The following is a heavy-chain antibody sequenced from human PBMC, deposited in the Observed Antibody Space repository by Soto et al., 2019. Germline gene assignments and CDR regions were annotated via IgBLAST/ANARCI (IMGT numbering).Heavy chain of an antibody. J-gene: IGHJ4*02. D-gene: IGHD5-12*01. CDR3: ARGKRGYSGYDPFDY. CDR1: GFTFSSYW. CDR2: IKQDGSEK. Sequence: LRLSCAASGFTFSSYWMSWVRQAPGKGLEWVANIKQDGSEKYYVDSVKGRFTISRDNAKNSLYLQMNSLRAEDTAVYYCARGKRGYSGYDPFDYWGQGTMVTVYS. V-gene: IGHV3-7*03.